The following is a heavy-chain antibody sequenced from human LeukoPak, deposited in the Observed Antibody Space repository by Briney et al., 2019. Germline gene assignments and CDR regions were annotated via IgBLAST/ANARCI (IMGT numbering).Heavy chain of an antibody. J-gene: IGHJ4*02. CDR3: AGERITMVRGAVGLVDY. V-gene: IGHV4-59*01. CDR2: IYYSGST. D-gene: IGHD3-10*01. CDR1: GGSISSYY. Sequence: SETLSLTCTVSGGSISSYYWSWIRQPPGKGLEWIGYIYYSGSTNYNPSLKSRVTISVDTSKNQFSLKLSSVTAADTAVYYCAGERITMVRGAVGLVDYWGQGTLVTVSS.